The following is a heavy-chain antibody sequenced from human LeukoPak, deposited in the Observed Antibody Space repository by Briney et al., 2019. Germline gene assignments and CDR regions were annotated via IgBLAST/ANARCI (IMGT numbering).Heavy chain of an antibody. CDR1: GFTFSSYD. CDR2: IDTAGDP. CDR3: AKGDLSSGTIDY. J-gene: IGHJ4*02. D-gene: IGHD3-10*01. V-gene: IGHV3-13*05. Sequence: GGSLRLSCAASGFTFSSYDMHWVRQATGKGLEWVSGIDTAGDPYYPGSVKGRFTIPRENAKNSFYLQMNSLRAGDTAVYYCAKGDLSSGTIDYWGQGTLVTVSS.